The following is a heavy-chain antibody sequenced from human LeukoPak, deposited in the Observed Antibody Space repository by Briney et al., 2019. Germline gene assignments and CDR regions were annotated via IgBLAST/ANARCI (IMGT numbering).Heavy chain of an antibody. CDR3: AREGVHYGSGSYSYYFDY. V-gene: IGHV3-7*01. CDR1: GFTFSSYW. D-gene: IGHD3-10*01. CDR2: IKQDGSEK. Sequence: GGSLRLSCAASGFTFSSYWMSWVRQAPGKGLEWVANIKQDGSEKYYVDSVKGRFTISRDNAKNSLYLQMNSLRAEDTAVYYCAREGVHYGSGSYSYYFDYWGQGTLVTVSS. J-gene: IGHJ4*02.